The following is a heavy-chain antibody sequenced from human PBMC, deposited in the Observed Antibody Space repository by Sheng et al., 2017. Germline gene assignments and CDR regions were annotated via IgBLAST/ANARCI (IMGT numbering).Heavy chain of an antibody. D-gene: IGHD3-9*01. V-gene: IGHV1-69*05. CDR1: GGTFSSYA. CDR2: IIPIFGTA. J-gene: IGHJ6*03. Sequence: QVQLVQSGAEVKKPGSSVKVSCKASGGTFSSYAISWVRQAPGQGLEWMGGIIPIFGTANYAQKFQGRVTITTDESTSTAYMELSSLRSEDTAVYYCAREAGYDILTGYLYYMDVWGKGTTVTVSS. CDR3: AREAGYDILTGYLYYMDV.